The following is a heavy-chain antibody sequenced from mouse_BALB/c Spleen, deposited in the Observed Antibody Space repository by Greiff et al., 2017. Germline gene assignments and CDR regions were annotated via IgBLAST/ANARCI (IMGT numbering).Heavy chain of an antibody. CDR1: GFAFSSYD. D-gene: IGHD2-14*01. CDR2: ISSGGGST. CDR3: ARHRYDGRGFAY. V-gene: IGHV5-12-1*01. Sequence: EVQVVESGGGLVKPGGSLKLSCAASGFAFSSYDMSWVRQTPEKRLEWVAYISSGGGSTYYPDTVKGRFTISRDNAKNTLYLQMSSLKSEDTAMYYCARHRYDGRGFAYWGQGTLVTVSA. J-gene: IGHJ3*01.